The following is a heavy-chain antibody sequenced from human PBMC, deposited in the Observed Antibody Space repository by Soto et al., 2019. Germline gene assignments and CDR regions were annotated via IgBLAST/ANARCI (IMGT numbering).Heavy chain of an antibody. Sequence: GGSLRLSCAASGFTFSSYAMSWVRQAPGKGLEWVSAISGSGGSTYYADSVKGRFTISRDNSKNTLYLQMNSLRAEDTAVYYCARDPGDYGDYSDFQHWGQGTLVTVSS. J-gene: IGHJ1*01. CDR2: ISGSGGST. D-gene: IGHD4-17*01. V-gene: IGHV3-23*01. CDR1: GFTFSSYA. CDR3: ARDPGDYGDYSDFQH.